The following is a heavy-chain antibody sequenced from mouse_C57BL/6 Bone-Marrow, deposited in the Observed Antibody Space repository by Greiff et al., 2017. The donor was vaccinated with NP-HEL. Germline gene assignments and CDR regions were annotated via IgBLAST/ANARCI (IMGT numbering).Heavy chain of an antibody. D-gene: IGHD3-3*01. CDR1: GYTFTDYE. CDR2: IDPETGGT. J-gene: IGHJ4*01. CDR3: TGLGFYDMDY. Sequence: QVQLQQSGAELVRPGASVTLSCKASGYTFTDYEMHWVKQTPVHGLEWIGAIDPETGGTAYNQKFKGKAILTADKSSSTAYMELRSLTSEDSAVYRWTGLGFYDMDYWGQGTSVTVSS. V-gene: IGHV1-15*01.